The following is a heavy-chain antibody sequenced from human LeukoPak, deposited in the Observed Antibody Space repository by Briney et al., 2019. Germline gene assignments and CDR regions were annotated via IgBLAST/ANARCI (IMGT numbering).Heavy chain of an antibody. V-gene: IGHV1-2*02. CDR2: INPNSGGT. CDR1: GYTFTGYY. CDR3: ARVPDYYYYMDV. J-gene: IGHJ6*03. Sequence: ASVNVSCKASGYTFTGYYMHWVRQAPGQGLEWMGWINPNSGGTNYAQKFQGRVTMTRDTSISTAYMELSRLRSDDTAVYYCARVPDYYYYMDVWGKGTTVTVPS.